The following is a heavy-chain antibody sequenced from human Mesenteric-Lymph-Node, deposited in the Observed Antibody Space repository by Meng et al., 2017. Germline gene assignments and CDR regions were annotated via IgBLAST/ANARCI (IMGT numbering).Heavy chain of an antibody. J-gene: IGHJ4*02. CDR2: IYPTGTT. CDR3: AKDNSGWQHTDY. Sequence: QWLLQASGPGLVTPSGTLSLTCVVSGVSVSGDTWWSWVRQSPGKGLECIGEIYPTGTTQYNPSLDSRATISVDKAKNQISLKLTSVTAADTAVYYCAKDNSGWQHTDYWGQGILVTVSS. V-gene: IGHV4-4*02. D-gene: IGHD6-19*01. CDR1: GVSVSGDTW.